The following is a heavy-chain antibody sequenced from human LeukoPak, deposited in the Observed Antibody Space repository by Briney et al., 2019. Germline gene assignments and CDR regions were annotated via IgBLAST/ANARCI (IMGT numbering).Heavy chain of an antibody. CDR1: GFIFSSYN. CDR2: ISSSSSYM. D-gene: IGHD3-22*01. Sequence: GGSLRLSCVASGFIFSSYNMNWVRQVPGKGLEWVSFISSSSSYMYYADSVKGRFIISRDNAKNSLYLQMNSLRGEDTAVYYCARDLDSSGYTDYWGQGTLVTVSS. V-gene: IGHV3-21*01. CDR3: ARDLDSSGYTDY. J-gene: IGHJ4*02.